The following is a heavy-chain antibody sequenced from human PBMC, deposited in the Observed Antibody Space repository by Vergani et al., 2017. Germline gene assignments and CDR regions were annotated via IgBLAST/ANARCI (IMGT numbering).Heavy chain of an antibody. CDR2: INPSGGST. J-gene: IGHJ4*02. CDR3: ARGPSCGSGSYPDY. D-gene: IGHD3-10*01. Sequence: VQLVQSGAEVKKPGESLKISCKGSGYSFTSYWIGWVRQMPGKGLEWMGIINPSGGSTSYAQKFQGRVTMTRDTSTSTVYMELSSLRSEDTAVYYCARGPSCGSGSYPDYWGQGTLVTVSS. CDR1: GYSFTSYW. V-gene: IGHV1-46*01.